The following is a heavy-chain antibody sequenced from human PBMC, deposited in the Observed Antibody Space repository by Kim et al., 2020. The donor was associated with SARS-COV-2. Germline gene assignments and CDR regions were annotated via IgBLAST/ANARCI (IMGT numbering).Heavy chain of an antibody. Sequence: ASVKVSCKASGYTFTSYYMHWVRQAPGQGLEWMGIINPSGGSTSYAQKFQGRVTMTRDTSTSTVYMELSSLRSEDTAVYYCARGYRDVGTYYYDSSGSGGMAVWGQGTTVTVSS. CDR2: INPSGGST. J-gene: IGHJ6*02. V-gene: IGHV1-46*01. CDR3: ARGYRDVGTYYYDSSGSGGMAV. D-gene: IGHD3-22*01. CDR1: GYTFTSYY.